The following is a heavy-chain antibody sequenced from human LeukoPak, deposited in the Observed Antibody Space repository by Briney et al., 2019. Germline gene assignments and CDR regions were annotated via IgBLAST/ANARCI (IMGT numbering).Heavy chain of an antibody. J-gene: IGHJ4*02. CDR2: IKQDGSEK. D-gene: IGHD2-2*01. CDR1: GFTFSSYW. Sequence: GGSLRLSCAASGFTFSSYWMSWVRQAPGKGLEWVANIKQDGSEKYYVDSVKGRFTISRDDAKNSLYLQMNSLRAEDTAVYYCARDRACSSTRCYAGPHFDYWGQGTLVTVSS. V-gene: IGHV3-7*01. CDR3: ARDRACSSTRCYAGPHFDY.